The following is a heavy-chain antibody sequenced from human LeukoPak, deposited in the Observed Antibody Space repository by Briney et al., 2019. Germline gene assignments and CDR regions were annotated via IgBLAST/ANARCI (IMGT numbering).Heavy chain of an antibody. J-gene: IGHJ5*02. D-gene: IGHD2-2*01. V-gene: IGHV1-69*05. CDR3: ASGLYCSRTSCYYNWFDP. CDR2: IIPIFGTA. CDR1: GGTFSRYA. Sequence: GASVKVSCKASGGTFSRYAISWVRQAPGQGLEWMGGIIPIFGTANYAQKFQSRVTITTDESTSTAYMELSSLRSEDTAVYYCASGLYCSRTSCYYNWFDPWGQGTLVTVSS.